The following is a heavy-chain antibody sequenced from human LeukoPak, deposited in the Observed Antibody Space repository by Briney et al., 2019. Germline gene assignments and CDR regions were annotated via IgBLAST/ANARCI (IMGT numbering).Heavy chain of an antibody. D-gene: IGHD1-26*01. J-gene: IGHJ6*03. V-gene: IGHV4-59*12. CDR1: GGSISSYY. CDR2: IYYSGST. CDR3: VREAWDYYYYMDV. Sequence: SETLSLTCTVSGGSISSYYWSWIRQPPGKGLEWIGYIYYSGSTNYNPSLKSRVTISVDTSKNQFSLKLSSVTAADTAVYYCVREAWDYYYYMDVWGKGTTVTVSS.